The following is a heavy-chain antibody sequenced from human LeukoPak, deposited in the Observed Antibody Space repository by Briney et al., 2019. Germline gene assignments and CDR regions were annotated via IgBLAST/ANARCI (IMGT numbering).Heavy chain of an antibody. Sequence: GASVKASCKASGYTFTGYYMHWVRQAPGQGLEWMGWINPNSGGTNYAQKFQGRVTMTRDTSISTAYMELSRLRSDDTAVYYCARVNLLQLWLGYDYWGQGTLVTVSS. J-gene: IGHJ4*02. D-gene: IGHD5-18*01. V-gene: IGHV1-2*02. CDR1: GYTFTGYY. CDR2: INPNSGGT. CDR3: ARVNLLQLWLGYDY.